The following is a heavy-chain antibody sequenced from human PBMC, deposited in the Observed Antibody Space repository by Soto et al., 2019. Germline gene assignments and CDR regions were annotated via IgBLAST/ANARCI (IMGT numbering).Heavy chain of an antibody. CDR2: IFYSGTA. V-gene: IGHV4-30-4*01. Sequence: SETLSLTCTVSGDSISSADYYWSWIRQTPGKGLEWIGHIFYSGTAYYNPSLKSRLTISVDTSKNHFSLRLTSVTAADTAVYYCARDLWVEPELYYYGMDVWGQGTTVTVSS. J-gene: IGHJ6*02. CDR3: ARDLWVEPELYYYGMDV. CDR1: GDSISSADYY. D-gene: IGHD1-1*01.